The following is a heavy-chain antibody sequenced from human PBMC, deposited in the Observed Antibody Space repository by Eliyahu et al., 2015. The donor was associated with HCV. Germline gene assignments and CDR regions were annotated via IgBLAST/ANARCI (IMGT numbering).Heavy chain of an antibody. V-gene: IGHV1-3*01. CDR3: ARGGRPLFDS. J-gene: IGHJ4*02. D-gene: IGHD3-16*01. CDR2: INPDTGNT. Sequence: QVQLLQPAAEVKKPGASVNISCXASGYTFTKNPMHWLRQAPGQRLEWMGWINPDTGNTKYSEKFQGRVTITRDTSATTAYMEVSSLRSEDTAVYYCARGGRPLFDSWGQGTLVIVSS. CDR1: GYTFTKNP.